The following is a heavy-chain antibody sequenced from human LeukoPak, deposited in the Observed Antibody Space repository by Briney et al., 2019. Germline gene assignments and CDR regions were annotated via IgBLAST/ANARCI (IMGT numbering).Heavy chain of an antibody. CDR2: IYYSGST. Sequence: SGTLSLTCTVSGGSISSFYWSWIPQPPGKGLEWIGYIYYSGSTNYNPSLKSRVTISVDTSKNQFSLKLSSVTAADTAVYYCARHGTSGTNLNWFDPWGQGTLVTVSS. D-gene: IGHD1-1*01. J-gene: IGHJ5*02. V-gene: IGHV4-59*01. CDR1: GGSISSFY. CDR3: ARHGTSGTNLNWFDP.